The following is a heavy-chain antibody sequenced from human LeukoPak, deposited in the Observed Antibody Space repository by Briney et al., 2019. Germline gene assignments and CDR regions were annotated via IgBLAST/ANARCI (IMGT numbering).Heavy chain of an antibody. V-gene: IGHV4-39*01. Sequence: SETLSLTCTVSGGSISSSSYYWGWIRQPPGKGLEWIGSIYYSGSTYYNPSLKSRVTISVDTSKNQFSLKLSSVTAADTAVYYCARPRGFGELFDFDYWGQGTLVTVSS. CDR3: ARPRGFGELFDFDY. CDR2: IYYSGST. CDR1: GGSISSSSYY. J-gene: IGHJ4*02. D-gene: IGHD3-10*01.